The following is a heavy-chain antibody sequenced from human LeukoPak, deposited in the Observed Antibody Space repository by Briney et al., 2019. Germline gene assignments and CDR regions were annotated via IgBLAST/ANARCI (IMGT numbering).Heavy chain of an antibody. V-gene: IGHV3-30*19. CDR1: GFTFRTYG. CDR2: ISYDGSNK. Sequence: GGSLRLSCAASGFTFRTYGMHWVRQAPGKGLEWVAVISYDGSNKYYADSVKGRFTISRDNSKNTLYLQMNSLRAEDTAVYYCARDHTGPNDAFDIWGQGTMVTVSS. J-gene: IGHJ3*02. CDR3: ARDHTGPNDAFDI. D-gene: IGHD1-1*01.